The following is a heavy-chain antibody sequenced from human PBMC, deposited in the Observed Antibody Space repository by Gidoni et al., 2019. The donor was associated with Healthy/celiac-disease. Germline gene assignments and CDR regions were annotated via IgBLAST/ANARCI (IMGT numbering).Heavy chain of an antibody. D-gene: IGHD3-22*01. J-gene: IGHJ3*02. V-gene: IGHV1-69*01. CDR3: ARIDDSSGYYLVADAFDI. CDR2: IIPIFGTA. CDR1: GGTFSSYA. Sequence: QVQLVQSGAEVKKPGSSVKVSCKASGGTFSSYAISWVRQAPGQGLEWMGGIIPIFGTANYAQKFQGRVTNTADESTSTAYMELSSLRSEDTAVYYCARIDDSSGYYLVADAFDIWGQGTMVTVSS.